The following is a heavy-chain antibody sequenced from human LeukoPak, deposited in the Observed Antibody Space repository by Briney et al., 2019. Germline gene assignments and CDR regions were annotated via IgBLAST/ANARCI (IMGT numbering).Heavy chain of an antibody. CDR2: IDNSGST. CDR1: GGSISGSSYN. CDR3: ARDLWGSGIDN. Sequence: SETLSLTCTVSGGSISGSSYNWGWIRQPPGKGLEWIGSIDNSGSTYYNPSLKSRVTISVDTSKNQFSLKLSSVTAADTAVYYCARDLWGSGIDNWGQGTLVTVSS. J-gene: IGHJ4*02. V-gene: IGHV4-39*07. D-gene: IGHD3-10*01.